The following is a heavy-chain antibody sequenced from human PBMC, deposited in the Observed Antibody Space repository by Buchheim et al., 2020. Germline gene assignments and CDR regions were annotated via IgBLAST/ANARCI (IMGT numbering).Heavy chain of an antibody. CDR3: ARDGYNNFGEYFAMDV. CDR2: IYYTGAT. Sequence: QMQLQESGPGLVKPLQTLSLTCTVSGGSINRGGYYWSWIRQHSVRGLEWIGYIYYTGATHYSPSLKSRVSISVDMSKNQSSLRVNSVTAADTAVYFCARDGYNNFGEYFAMDVWGQGT. D-gene: IGHD4-11*01. J-gene: IGHJ6*02. V-gene: IGHV4-31*03. CDR1: GGSINRGGYY.